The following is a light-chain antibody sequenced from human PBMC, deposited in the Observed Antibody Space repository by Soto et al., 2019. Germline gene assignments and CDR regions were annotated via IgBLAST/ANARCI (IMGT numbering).Light chain of an antibody. J-gene: IGKJ1*01. CDR2: ATS. CDR1: QTISSN. Sequence: EIVMTQSPATLSVSPGERATLSCRASQTISSNLAWYQQKPGQAPRLLIYATSTRATGIPARFSGSGSGTEFTLTISSLQSEDFAVYFCQQYKTWLWTFGQGTKVENK. CDR3: QQYKTWLWT. V-gene: IGKV3-15*01.